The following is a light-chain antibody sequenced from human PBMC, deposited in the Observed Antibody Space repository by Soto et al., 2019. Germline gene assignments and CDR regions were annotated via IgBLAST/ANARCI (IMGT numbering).Light chain of an antibody. Sequence: EIVLTQSPATLSLSPGERATLSCRASLSISNSLAWYQQKPGQAPRLLIYEASNRATGIPARFSGSGSGTDFTLTISSLEPEDFAVYYCQQHETLITFGQGTRLEIK. V-gene: IGKV3-11*01. CDR2: EAS. J-gene: IGKJ5*01. CDR1: LSISNS. CDR3: QQHETLIT.